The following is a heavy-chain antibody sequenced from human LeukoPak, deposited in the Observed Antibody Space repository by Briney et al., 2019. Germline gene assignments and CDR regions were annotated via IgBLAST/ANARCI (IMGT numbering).Heavy chain of an antibody. V-gene: IGHV3-23*01. CDR3: AKDLSPESNRLSPFDY. Sequence: GGSLRLSCAASGFTFSSHAMSWVRQAPGKGLEWVSTITGSGGTTKYADSVKGRFTISRDNSKNTLDLQMNSLRAEDTAIFYCAKDLSPESNRLSPFDYWGQGTLVTVSS. J-gene: IGHJ4*02. D-gene: IGHD3-16*02. CDR2: ITGSGGTT. CDR1: GFTFSSHA.